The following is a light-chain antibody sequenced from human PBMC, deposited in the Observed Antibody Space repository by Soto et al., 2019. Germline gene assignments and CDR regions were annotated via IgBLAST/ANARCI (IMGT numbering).Light chain of an antibody. V-gene: IGKV3-15*01. CDR3: QQYNNWPPLT. CDR2: GAS. CDR1: QSVSSN. J-gene: IGKJ4*01. Sequence: EIVNTQSPATLSVSPGERATLSYRASQSVSSNLAWYQQKPGQAPRLLIYGASTRATGIPARFSGSGSGTEFTLTISSLQSEDFAVYYCQQYNNWPPLTFGGGTKVDIK.